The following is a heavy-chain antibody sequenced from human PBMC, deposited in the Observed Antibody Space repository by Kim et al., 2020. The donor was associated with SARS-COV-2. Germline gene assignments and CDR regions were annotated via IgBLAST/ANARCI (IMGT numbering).Heavy chain of an antibody. D-gene: IGHD6-13*01. V-gene: IGHV4-31*03. J-gene: IGHJ4*02. Sequence: SETLSLTCTVSGGSISSGGYYWSWIRQHPGKGLEWIGYIYYSGSTYYNPSLKSRVTISVDTSKNQFSLKLSSVTAADTAVYYCAREPRLMAAAGLVDGWGQGTLVTVSS. CDR1: GGSISSGGYY. CDR3: AREPRLMAAAGLVDG. CDR2: IYYSGST.